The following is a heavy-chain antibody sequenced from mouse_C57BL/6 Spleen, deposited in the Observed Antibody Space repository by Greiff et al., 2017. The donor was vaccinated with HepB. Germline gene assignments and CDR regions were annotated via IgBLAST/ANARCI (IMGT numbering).Heavy chain of an antibody. V-gene: IGHV5-17*01. D-gene: IGHD4-1*01. CDR1: GFTFSDYG. Sequence: VQLQQSGGGLVKPGGSLKLSCAASGFTFSDYGMHWVRQAPEKGLEWVAYISSGSSTIYYADTVKGRFTISRDNAKNTLFLQMTSLRSEDTAMYYCARYWALYYFDYWGQGTTLTVSS. CDR2: ISSGSSTI. J-gene: IGHJ2*01. CDR3: ARYWALYYFDY.